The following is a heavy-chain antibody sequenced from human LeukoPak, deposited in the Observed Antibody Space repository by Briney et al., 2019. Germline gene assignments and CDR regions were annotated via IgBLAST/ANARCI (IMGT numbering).Heavy chain of an antibody. V-gene: IGHV3-30*18. CDR1: GFTFSTYA. Sequence: GGSLRLSCGVSGFTFSTYAMHWVRQAPGKRPEWVAVISFDGSAKYYADSVKGRLTISRDNSKNTLYLQMNSLRPEDTAVYYCAKDGRRGGWPKMGGTFEYWGQGNLVTVSS. CDR2: ISFDGSAK. CDR3: AKDGRRGGWPKMGGTFEY. D-gene: IGHD6-19*01. J-gene: IGHJ4*02.